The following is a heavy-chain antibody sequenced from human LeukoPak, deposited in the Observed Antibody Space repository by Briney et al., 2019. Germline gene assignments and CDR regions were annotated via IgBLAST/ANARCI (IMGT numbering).Heavy chain of an antibody. J-gene: IGHJ4*02. Sequence: ASVKVSCKASGFTFTSSAMQWVRQARGQRLDWIGWIVVGSGNTNYAQKFQERVTITRDMSTSTAYMELSSLRSEDTAVYYCAAGGSGSYYIDYWGQGTLVTVSS. CDR2: IVVGSGNT. D-gene: IGHD1-26*01. CDR1: GFTFTSSA. V-gene: IGHV1-58*02. CDR3: AAGGSGSYYIDY.